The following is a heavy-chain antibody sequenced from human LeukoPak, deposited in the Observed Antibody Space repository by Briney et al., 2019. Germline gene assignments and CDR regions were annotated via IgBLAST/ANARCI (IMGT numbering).Heavy chain of an antibody. CDR3: ASGSSSWLYYYYYMDV. V-gene: IGHV3-48*01. Sequence: GGSLRLSCAASGFTFSSYSMNWVRQAPGKGLEWVSYISSSSSTIYYADSVKGRFTISRDNAKNSLYLQMNSLRAEDTAVYYCASGSSSWLYYYYYMDVWGKGTTVTISS. D-gene: IGHD6-13*01. CDR1: GFTFSSYS. CDR2: ISSSSSTI. J-gene: IGHJ6*03.